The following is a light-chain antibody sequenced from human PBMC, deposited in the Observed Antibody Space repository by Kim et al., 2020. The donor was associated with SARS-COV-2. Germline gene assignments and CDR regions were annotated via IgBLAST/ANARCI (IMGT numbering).Light chain of an antibody. CDR1: RLGDKY. Sequence: SSELTQPPSVSVSPGQTASITCSGDRLGDKYVSWYQQKPGQSPVLVIYQDNKRPSGIPERFSGSNSGNTATLTISGTQAMDEADYYCQAWDSSTVVFGGG. CDR3: QAWDSSTVV. V-gene: IGLV3-1*01. CDR2: QDN. J-gene: IGLJ2*01.